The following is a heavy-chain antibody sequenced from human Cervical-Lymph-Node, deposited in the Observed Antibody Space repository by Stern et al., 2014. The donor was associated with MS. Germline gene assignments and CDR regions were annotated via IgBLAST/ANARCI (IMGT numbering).Heavy chain of an antibody. D-gene: IGHD3-10*01. V-gene: IGHV3-30*04. CDR2: ISYDGRNK. CDR3: ARDKFGLTVTLVNGMDV. J-gene: IGHJ6*02. Sequence: QVQLVESGGGVVQPGRSLRLSCAASGFTFTSHAMHWVRQAPGKGLELVAAISYDGRNKYYADSVKGRFTISRDNPKNTLHLQMNSLRAEDTAVYYCARDKFGLTVTLVNGMDVWGQGTTVTVSS. CDR1: GFTFTSHA.